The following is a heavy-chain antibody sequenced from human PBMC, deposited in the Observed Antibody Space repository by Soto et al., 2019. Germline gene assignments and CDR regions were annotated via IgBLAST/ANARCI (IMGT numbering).Heavy chain of an antibody. D-gene: IGHD1-26*01. CDR3: ATDGPSAKPERVNF. Sequence: ASVKVSCKASGYTFSDYYIHWVRQAPGQGLEWMGWINPNSGGTKYAPKFQGGVTMTRDTSITTAYMELSRLRSGDTAVYYCATDGPSAKPERVNFWGRRTLGTVAS. CDR1: GYTFSDYY. J-gene: IGHJ4*02. CDR2: INPNSGGT. V-gene: IGHV1-2*02.